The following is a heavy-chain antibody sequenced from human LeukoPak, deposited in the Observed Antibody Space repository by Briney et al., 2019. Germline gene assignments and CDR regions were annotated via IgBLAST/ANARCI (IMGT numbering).Heavy chain of an antibody. CDR1: GGSISSYY. Sequence: PSETLSLTCTVSGGSISSYYWSWIRQPPGKGLEWIGYIYYSGSTNYNPSLKSRVTISVDTSKNQFSLKLSSVTAADTAVYYCARGGYRVTNWFDPWGQGTLVTVSS. CDR2: IYYSGST. D-gene: IGHD5-12*01. CDR3: ARGGYRVTNWFDP. V-gene: IGHV4-59*01. J-gene: IGHJ5*02.